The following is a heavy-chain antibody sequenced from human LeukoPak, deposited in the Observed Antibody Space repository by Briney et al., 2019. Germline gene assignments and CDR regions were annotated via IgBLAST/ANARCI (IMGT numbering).Heavy chain of an antibody. D-gene: IGHD3-10*01. J-gene: IGHJ6*02. Sequence: TETLSLTCTVSRVSISSYYWSWIRQPPGKGLEWIGHANYNGSSNYNPSLKSRVTMSVDASKNQFSLKLSSVTAADTAVYYCARRPSILYYYYGMDVWGQGTTVTGS. V-gene: IGHV4-59*08. CDR3: ARRPSILYYYYGMDV. CDR2: ANYNGSS. CDR1: RVSISSYY.